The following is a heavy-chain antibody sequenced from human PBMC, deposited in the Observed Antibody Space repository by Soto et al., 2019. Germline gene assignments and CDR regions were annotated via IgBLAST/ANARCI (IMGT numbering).Heavy chain of an antibody. J-gene: IGHJ6*02. CDR3: ARGGYSSTWSNLLDRSGLDV. V-gene: IGHV1-69*06. CDR2: IVPLFRTT. Sequence: QVQLVQSGAEAKKPGSSVKVSCKTSGGTFSSYAISWVRQAPGQGLEWMGGIVPLFRTTNYAQKFQGRVTITADTSTYTVYMELSGRRCGDTVVYYCARGGYSSTWSNLLDRSGLDVWGHGTTVTVSS. D-gene: IGHD6-13*01. CDR1: GGTFSSYA.